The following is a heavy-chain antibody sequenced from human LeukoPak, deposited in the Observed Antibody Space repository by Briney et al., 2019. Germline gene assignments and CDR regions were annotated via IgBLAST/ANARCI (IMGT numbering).Heavy chain of an antibody. Sequence: PGGSLRLSCAASGFTFSSYAMSWVRQAPGKGLEWVSAISGSGGSTYYADSVKGRFTISRDNSKNTLYLQMNSLRAEDTAVYYCARDLGDITMVRGDADYWGQGTLVTVSS. CDR1: GFTFSSYA. J-gene: IGHJ4*02. V-gene: IGHV3-23*01. CDR3: ARDLGDITMVRGDADY. D-gene: IGHD3-10*01. CDR2: ISGSGGST.